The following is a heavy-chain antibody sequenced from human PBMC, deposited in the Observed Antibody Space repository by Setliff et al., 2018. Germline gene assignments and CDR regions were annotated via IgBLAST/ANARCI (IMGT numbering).Heavy chain of an antibody. V-gene: IGHV4-39*07. Sequence: SETLSLTCTVSGGSISSSSYYWGWIRHPPGKGLEWIGSIYYSGSTYYNPSLKSRVTISVDTSKNQFSLKLSSVTAADTAVYYCARGRGYSYVGITYYFDYWGQGTLVTVSS. CDR1: GGSISSSSYY. CDR2: IYYSGST. D-gene: IGHD5-18*01. J-gene: IGHJ4*02. CDR3: ARGRGYSYVGITYYFDY.